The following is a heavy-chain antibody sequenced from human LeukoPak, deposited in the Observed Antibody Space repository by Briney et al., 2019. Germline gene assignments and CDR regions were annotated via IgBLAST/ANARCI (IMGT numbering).Heavy chain of an antibody. CDR1: GGSISTYY. V-gene: IGHV4-59*01. Sequence: SETLSLTCSVSGGSISTYYWSWVRQPPGKGLEWIGYVYDSGATNYNPSLKSRLTISVDTSKNQFSLKLRSVTAADTAVYYCARNPEMATITGFDPWGQGTLVIVSS. CDR2: VYDSGAT. J-gene: IGHJ5*02. CDR3: ARNPEMATITGFDP. D-gene: IGHD5-24*01.